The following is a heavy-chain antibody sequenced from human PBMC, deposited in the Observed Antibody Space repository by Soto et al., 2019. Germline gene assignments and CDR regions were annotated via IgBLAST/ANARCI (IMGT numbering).Heavy chain of an antibody. CDR2: IHAGNGYP. CDR3: ARVQYGGYDFKLAFDI. V-gene: IGHV1-3*01. Sequence: QVQLVQSGAQVKKPGASVKVSCKASGYTFDNYALHWVRQAPGRRLEWMGWIHAGNGYPKYSQSLPGRVTITRNTSASTVHMDLSSLRYEDTAVYYCARVQYGGYDFKLAFDIWGQGTMVTVSS. D-gene: IGHD5-12*01. J-gene: IGHJ3*02. CDR1: GYTFDNYA.